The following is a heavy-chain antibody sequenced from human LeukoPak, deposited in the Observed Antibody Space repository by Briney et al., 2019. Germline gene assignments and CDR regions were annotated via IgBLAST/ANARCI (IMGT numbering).Heavy chain of an antibody. D-gene: IGHD2-2*01. Sequence: GGSLRLSCAASGFTFSSYSMNRVRQAPGKGLEWVSSISSSSSYIYYADSVKGRFTISRDNAKSSLYLQMNSLRAEDTAVYYCARGYCSSTSCRILGYYYGMDVWGQGTTVTVSS. V-gene: IGHV3-21*01. CDR1: GFTFSSYS. J-gene: IGHJ6*02. CDR3: ARGYCSSTSCRILGYYYGMDV. CDR2: ISSSSSYI.